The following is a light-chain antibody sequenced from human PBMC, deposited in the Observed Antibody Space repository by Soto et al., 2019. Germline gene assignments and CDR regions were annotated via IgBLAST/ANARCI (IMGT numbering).Light chain of an antibody. V-gene: IGLV2-14*01. J-gene: IGLJ3*02. Sequence: QSALTQPASVSGSPGQSITISCTGTSSDVGGYNYVSWYQQHSGKAPKLMIYEVSNRPSGVSNRLSGSKSGNTASLTISGLQAEDEADYYCSSYTSSSTRVFGGGTKLTVL. CDR1: SSDVGGYNY. CDR3: SSYTSSSTRV. CDR2: EVS.